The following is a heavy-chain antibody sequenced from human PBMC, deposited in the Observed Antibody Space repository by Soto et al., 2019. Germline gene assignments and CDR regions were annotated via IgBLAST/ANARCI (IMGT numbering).Heavy chain of an antibody. V-gene: IGHV4-59*08. Sequence: PSETLSLTCTVSGGSITNDYWSWIRQPPGKGLEWIAYIHYGESSNYNPSLKSRVTISVDTSKNQFSLKLSSVTAADTAVYYCARHALGGYDDYFDYWGQGALVTVSS. CDR2: IHYGESS. D-gene: IGHD5-12*01. CDR1: GGSITNDY. J-gene: IGHJ4*02. CDR3: ARHALGGYDDYFDY.